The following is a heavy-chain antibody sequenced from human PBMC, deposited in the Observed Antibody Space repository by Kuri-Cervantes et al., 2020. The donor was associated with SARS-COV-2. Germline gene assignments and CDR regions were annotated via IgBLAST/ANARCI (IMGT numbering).Heavy chain of an antibody. J-gene: IGHJ4*02. D-gene: IGHD6-13*01. CDR2: ISSNGGST. Sequence: GESLKISCAASGFTFSSYAMHWVRQAPGKGLEYVSAISSNGGSTYYANSVKGRFTISRDNSKNTLYLQMNSLRAEDTAVYYCARFLLAIEQQLGHFDYWGQGTLVTVSS. CDR3: ARFLLAIEQQLGHFDY. CDR1: GFTFSSYA. V-gene: IGHV3-64*01.